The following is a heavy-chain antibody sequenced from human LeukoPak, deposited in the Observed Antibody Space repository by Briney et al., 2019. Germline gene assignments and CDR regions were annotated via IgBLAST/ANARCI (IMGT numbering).Heavy chain of an antibody. CDR1: GFTFSSYW. J-gene: IGHJ3*02. D-gene: IGHD3-16*01. Sequence: PGGSLRLSCAASGFTFSSYWMSWVRQAPGKGVEWVANIKQDGSEKYYVDSVKGRFTISRDNAKNSLYVQMNSLRAEDTAVYYCARAWGARDAFDIWGQGTMVTVSS. CDR2: IKQDGSEK. V-gene: IGHV3-7*01. CDR3: ARAWGARDAFDI.